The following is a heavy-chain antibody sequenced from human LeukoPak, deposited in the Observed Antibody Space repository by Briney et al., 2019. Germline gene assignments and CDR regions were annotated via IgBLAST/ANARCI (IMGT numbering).Heavy chain of an antibody. CDR2: ISGSGGST. CDR1: GFTFSSYA. D-gene: IGHD1-1*01. Sequence: PGGSLRLSWAASGFTFSSYAMSWVRQAPGKGLEWVSAISGSGGSTYYADSVKGRFTISRDNSKNTLYLQMNSLRAEDTAVYYCAKARGTGYNWNDFFDYWGQGTLVTVSS. J-gene: IGHJ4*02. V-gene: IGHV3-23*01. CDR3: AKARGTGYNWNDFFDY.